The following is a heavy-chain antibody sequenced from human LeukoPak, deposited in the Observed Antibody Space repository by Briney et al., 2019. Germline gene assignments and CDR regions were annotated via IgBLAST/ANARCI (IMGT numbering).Heavy chain of an antibody. CDR3: VRDHHGMDV. CDR2: IYSGGST. Sequence: GGSLRLSCAASGFTVNNNYMSWVRQAPGKGLEWVAVIYSGGSTYYADSVKGRFTISRDNSKNTMYLQMNSLRDGDTAVYYCVRDHHGMDVWGQGTTVIVS. J-gene: IGHJ6*02. CDR1: GFTVNNNY. V-gene: IGHV3-66*01.